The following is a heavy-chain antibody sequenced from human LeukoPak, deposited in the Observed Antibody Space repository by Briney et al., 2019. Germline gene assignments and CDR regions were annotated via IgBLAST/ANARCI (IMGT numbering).Heavy chain of an antibody. CDR3: ARGLGDSDTPLNWFDP. CDR1: GGSISSGGYS. V-gene: IGHV4-30-2*01. J-gene: IGHJ5*02. Sequence: SETLSLTCAVSGGSISSGGYSWSWIRQPPGKGLEWIGYIYYSGSTYYKPSLKSRVTISVDRSKNQFSLKLSSVTAADTAVYYCARGLGDSDTPLNWFDPWGQGTLVTVSS. CDR2: IYYSGST. D-gene: IGHD2-15*01.